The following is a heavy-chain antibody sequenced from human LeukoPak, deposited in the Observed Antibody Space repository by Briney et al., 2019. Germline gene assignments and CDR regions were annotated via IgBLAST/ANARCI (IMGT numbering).Heavy chain of an antibody. CDR1: GGSISSYY. Sequence: SETLSLTCTVSGGSISSYYWSWIRQPPGKGLEWIGYIYYSGSTNYNPSLKSRVAISVDTSKNQFSLKLSSVTAADTAVYYCARDRYYYYGMDVWGQGTTVTVSS. J-gene: IGHJ6*02. CDR2: IYYSGST. CDR3: ARDRYYYYGMDV. V-gene: IGHV4-59*01.